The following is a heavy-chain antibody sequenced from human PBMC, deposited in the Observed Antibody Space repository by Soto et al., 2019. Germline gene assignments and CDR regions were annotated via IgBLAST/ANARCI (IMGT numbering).Heavy chain of an antibody. D-gene: IGHD4-4*01. J-gene: IGHJ4*02. CDR3: AKDKLYSNYEHYFDY. V-gene: IGHV3-9*01. Sequence: EVQLVESGGGLVQPGRSLRLSCAASGCTFENYAMHWVRQAPGKGLEWVSGISWHGGNIGYADSVRGRFTISRDIAKNSLYLQMNSLRPEDTGFYYCAKDKLYSNYEHYFDYWGQGTLVTVSS. CDR2: ISWHGGNI. CDR1: GCTFENYA.